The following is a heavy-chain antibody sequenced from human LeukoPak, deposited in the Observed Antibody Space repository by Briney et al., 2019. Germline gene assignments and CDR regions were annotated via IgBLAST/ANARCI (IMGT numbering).Heavy chain of an antibody. CDR2: IAHDGSIK. CDR3: ARDHYYDSSGYADY. Sequence: PGGSLRLSCAASGFAFGSYVMHWVRQTPGKGLEWVAVIAHDGSIKYYGESVKGRFTISRDSSKNTLYLQMNSLRSDDTAVYYCARDHYYDSSGYADYWGQGTLVTVSS. D-gene: IGHD3-22*01. V-gene: IGHV3-30*03. J-gene: IGHJ4*02. CDR1: GFAFGSYV.